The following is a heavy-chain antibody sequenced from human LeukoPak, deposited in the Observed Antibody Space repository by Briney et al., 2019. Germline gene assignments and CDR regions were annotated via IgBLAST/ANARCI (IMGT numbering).Heavy chain of an antibody. CDR3: AKDVDY. CDR2: ISHDAKEK. CDR1: GFTFSNYA. Sequence: GGSLRLSCVASGFTFSNYAMHWVRQAPGKGLEWAAVISHDAKEKYYGDPVKGRFTISRDNSKNTLYLQMNSLRAEDTAVYYCAKDVDYWGQGTLVTVSS. V-gene: IGHV3-30*18. J-gene: IGHJ4*02.